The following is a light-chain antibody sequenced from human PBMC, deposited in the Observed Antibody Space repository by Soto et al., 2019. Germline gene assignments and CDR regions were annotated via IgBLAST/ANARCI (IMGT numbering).Light chain of an antibody. Sequence: QSALTQPPSASGSPGQSVTISCTGTSSDVGGYNFVSWYQQHPGKAPKLMIFDVSRRPSGVPDRFSGSKSGNTASLTVSGLQAEDEADYYCSSYASNSNLVFGGGTKLTVL. CDR2: DVS. CDR3: SSYASNSNLV. J-gene: IGLJ2*01. CDR1: SSDVGGYNF. V-gene: IGLV2-8*01.